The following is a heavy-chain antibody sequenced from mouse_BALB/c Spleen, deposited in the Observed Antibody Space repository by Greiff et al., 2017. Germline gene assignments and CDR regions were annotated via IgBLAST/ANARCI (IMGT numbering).Heavy chain of an antibody. Sequence: VQLVESGGDLVKPGGSLKLSCAASGFTFSSYGMSWVRQTPDKRLEWVATISSGGSYTYYPDSVKGRFTISRDNAKNTLYLQMSSLKSEDTAMYYCSRHLGQDYYGYDPAWFADWGQGTRVTVSA. CDR3: SRHLGQDYYGYDPAWFAD. J-gene: IGHJ3*01. CDR1: GFTFSSYG. CDR2: ISSGGSYT. D-gene: IGHD1-2*01. V-gene: IGHV5-6*01.